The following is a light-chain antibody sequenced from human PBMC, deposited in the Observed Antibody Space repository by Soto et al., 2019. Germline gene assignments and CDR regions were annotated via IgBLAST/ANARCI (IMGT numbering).Light chain of an antibody. Sequence: DIVMTQSPDSLAVSLGERATINCKSSQSVLFSSNNKNYLAWYQQKPGQPPKLVIYWASTRESGVPDRFSGSGSGTDFILTISSLQAEDVAVYYCQQYYNISWTFGQGTKVEIK. CDR3: QQYYNISWT. CDR2: WAS. J-gene: IGKJ1*01. V-gene: IGKV4-1*01. CDR1: QSVLFSSNNKNY.